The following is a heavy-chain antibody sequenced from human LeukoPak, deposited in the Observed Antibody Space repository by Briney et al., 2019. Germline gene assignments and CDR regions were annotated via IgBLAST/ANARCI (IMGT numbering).Heavy chain of an antibody. CDR3: ARLADYGGNPILNKYYFDY. D-gene: IGHD4-23*01. J-gene: IGHJ4*02. CDR2: IYYSGST. V-gene: IGHV4-39*01. Sequence: PSETLSLTCTVSGGSISSSSYYWGWIRQPPGKGLEWIGSIYYSGSTYYNPSLKSRVTISVDTSKNQFSLKLSSVTAADTAVYYCARLADYGGNPILNKYYFDYWGQGTLVTVSS. CDR1: GGSISSSSYY.